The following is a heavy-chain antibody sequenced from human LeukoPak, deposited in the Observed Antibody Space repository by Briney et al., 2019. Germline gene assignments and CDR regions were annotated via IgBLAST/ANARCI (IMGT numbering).Heavy chain of an antibody. CDR3: ARDTRYSSGWPPYNWFDP. V-gene: IGHV3-23*01. D-gene: IGHD6-19*01. CDR2: ISGSGGST. CDR1: GFTFSSYG. Sequence: GGSLRLSCAASGFTFSSYGMSWVRQAPGKGLEWVSVISGSGGSTYYADSVKGRFTISRDNAKNSLYLQMNSLRAEDTAVYYCARDTRYSSGWPPYNWFDPWGQGTLVTVSS. J-gene: IGHJ5*02.